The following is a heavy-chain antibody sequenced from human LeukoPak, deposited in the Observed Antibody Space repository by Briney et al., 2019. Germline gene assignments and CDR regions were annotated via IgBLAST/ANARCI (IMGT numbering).Heavy chain of an antibody. CDR1: GFTFSSYS. Sequence: GGSLRLSCAASGFTFSSYSMNWVRQAPGKGLEWVSSISSDSSYIYYADSVKGRFTISRDNAKNSLYLQMNSLRAEDTAVYYCARDWVYGGNRAFDIWGQGTMVTVSS. V-gene: IGHV3-21*01. CDR3: ARDWVYGGNRAFDI. CDR2: ISSDSSYI. J-gene: IGHJ3*02. D-gene: IGHD4-23*01.